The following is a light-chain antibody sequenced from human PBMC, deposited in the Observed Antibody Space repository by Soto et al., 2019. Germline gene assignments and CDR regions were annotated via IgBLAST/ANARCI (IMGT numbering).Light chain of an antibody. V-gene: IGKV3-20*01. Sequence: VLTQSPGTLSLSPGERATLSCRASQSVISNYLAWYQQKPGQAPRLLIYDASSRATGIPDRFSGSGSGTDFTLTISRLEPEDFEVYYCQQYGSSPPYTFGQGTKLEIK. CDR2: DAS. CDR3: QQYGSSPPYT. CDR1: QSVISNY. J-gene: IGKJ2*01.